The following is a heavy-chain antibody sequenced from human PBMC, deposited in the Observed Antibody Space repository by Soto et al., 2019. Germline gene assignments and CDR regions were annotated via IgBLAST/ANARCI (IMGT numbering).Heavy chain of an antibody. D-gene: IGHD6-13*01. V-gene: IGHV4-31*03. CDR2: IYYSGST. CDR1: GGSISSGGYY. CDR3: ARVESGSSDYYFDY. J-gene: IGHJ4*02. Sequence: SETLSLTCTVSGGSISSGGYYWSWIRQHPGKGLEWIGYIYYSGSTYYNPSLKSRVTISVDTSKNQFSLKLSSVTAADTAVYYCARVESGSSDYYFDYWGQGTLVTVSS.